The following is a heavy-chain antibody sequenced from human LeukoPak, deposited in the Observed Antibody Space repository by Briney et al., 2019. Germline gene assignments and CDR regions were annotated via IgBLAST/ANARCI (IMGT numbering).Heavy chain of an antibody. CDR2: IEEDGSEK. Sequence: GGSLRLSCAASGFTFSSYWMSWVRQAPGKGLEWVANIEEDGSEKYYVDSVKSRFTISRDNAKNSVFLQMNSLRAEDTAVYYCARGRGRWYYFDFWGQGTLVTVSS. V-gene: IGHV3-7*01. J-gene: IGHJ4*02. CDR1: GFTFSSYW. CDR3: ARGRGRWYYFDF.